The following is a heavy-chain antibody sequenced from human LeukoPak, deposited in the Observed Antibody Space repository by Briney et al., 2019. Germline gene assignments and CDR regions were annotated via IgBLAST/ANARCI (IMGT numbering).Heavy chain of an antibody. D-gene: IGHD3-22*01. CDR3: ARRDYYDSSGYYY. Sequence: SETLPLTCTVSGGSISSYYWSWIRQPPGKGLEFIGYIYYSGSTNYNPSLKSRVTISVDTSKNQFSLKLSSVTAADAAVYYCARRDYYDSSGYYYWGQGTLVTVSS. V-gene: IGHV4-59*01. CDR1: GGSISSYY. J-gene: IGHJ4*02. CDR2: IYYSGST.